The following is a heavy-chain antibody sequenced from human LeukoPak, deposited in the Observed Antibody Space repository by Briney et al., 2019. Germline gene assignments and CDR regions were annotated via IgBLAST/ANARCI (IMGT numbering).Heavy chain of an antibody. V-gene: IGHV3-11*01. D-gene: IGHD2/OR15-2a*01. Sequence: GGSLRLSCAASGLTLSDCYMSWIRQAPGKGLECVAYIYPGGGVIYYADSVKGRFTIFRDNTKNSLYLQMSSPRAEDTAIYYCARDYHNKGHDYWGPGTLVTVSS. CDR3: ARDYHNKGHDY. J-gene: IGHJ4*02. CDR2: IYPGGGVI. CDR1: GLTLSDCY.